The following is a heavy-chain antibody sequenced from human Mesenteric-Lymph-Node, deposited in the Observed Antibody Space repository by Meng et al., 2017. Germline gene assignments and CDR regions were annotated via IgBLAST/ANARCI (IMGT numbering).Heavy chain of an antibody. V-gene: IGHV3-23*04. CDR1: GFTFSSYA. CDR2: INSGGSAT. J-gene: IGHJ4*02. D-gene: IGHD5-12*01. Sequence: GQLVGSGGGLVQPGGSLRLSCAASGFTFSSYAMSGVRQAPGKGLEWVSGINSGGSATYYADSVKGRFTISRDNSKNTLYMQMNSLRVEDTAVYYCANGYSPDYWGQGTLVTVSS. CDR3: ANGYSPDY.